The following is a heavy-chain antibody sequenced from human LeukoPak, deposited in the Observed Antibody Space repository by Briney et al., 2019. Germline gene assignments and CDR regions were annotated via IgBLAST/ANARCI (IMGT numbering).Heavy chain of an antibody. V-gene: IGHV1-2*02. CDR1: GYTFTGSY. D-gene: IGHD6-19*01. J-gene: IGHJ4*02. Sequence: ASVKVSCKASGYTFTGSYIHWVRQAPGQGLEWMGWINPDSGVTKYAQNFQGRVTMTRDTSISTASMEMRSLKSDDTAVYYCARDFGSGSAWYEFDYWGQGTLVTVSS. CDR3: ARDFGSGSAWYEFDY. CDR2: INPDSGVT.